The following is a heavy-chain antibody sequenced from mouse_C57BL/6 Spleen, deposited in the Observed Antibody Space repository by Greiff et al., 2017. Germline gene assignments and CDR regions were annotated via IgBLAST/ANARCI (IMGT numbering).Heavy chain of an antibody. V-gene: IGHV5-17*01. CDR2: ISSGSSTI. D-gene: IGHD4-1*01. CDR3: ARQGNWDPFAY. CDR1: GFTFSDYG. Sequence: EVQRVESGGGLVKPGGSLKLSCAASGFTFSDYGMHWVRQAPEKGLEWVAYISSGSSTIYYADTVKGRFTISRDNAKNTLFLQMTSLRSEDTAMYYCARQGNWDPFAYWGQGTLVTVSA. J-gene: IGHJ3*01.